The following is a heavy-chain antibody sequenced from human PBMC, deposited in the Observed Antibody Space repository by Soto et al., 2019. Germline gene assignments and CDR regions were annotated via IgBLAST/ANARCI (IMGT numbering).Heavy chain of an antibody. CDR1: GGTFSSYA. CDR2: IIPIFGTA. D-gene: IGHD2-2*01. V-gene: IGHV1-69*01. CDR3: ARDCSSTSCAVYYYYYGMDV. Sequence: QVQLVQSGAEVKKPGSSVKVSCKASGGTFSSYAISWVRQAPGQGLEWMGGIIPIFGTANYAQEFQGRVTIPADESHGTAYMGLSSLRSEDTAVYYCARDCSSTSCAVYYYYYGMDVWGQGTTVTVSS. J-gene: IGHJ6*02.